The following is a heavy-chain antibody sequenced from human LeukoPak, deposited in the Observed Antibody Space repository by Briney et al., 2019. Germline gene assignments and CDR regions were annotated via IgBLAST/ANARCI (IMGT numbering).Heavy chain of an antibody. V-gene: IGHV3-23*01. CDR1: GFTFSSYA. Sequence: GGSLRLSCAASGFTFSSYAMSWVRQAPGKGLEWVSAISGSGGSTYYADSVKGRFTISRDNSKNTLYLQMNSLRAEDTPLYYSAKGQYPDDLYGSGTYYFDYWGQGTLVTVSS. CDR3: AKGQYPDDLYGSGTYYFDY. CDR2: ISGSGGST. D-gene: IGHD3-10*01. J-gene: IGHJ4*02.